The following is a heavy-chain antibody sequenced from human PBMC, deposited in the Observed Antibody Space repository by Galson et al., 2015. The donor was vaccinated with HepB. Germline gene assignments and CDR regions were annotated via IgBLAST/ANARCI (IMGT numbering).Heavy chain of an antibody. CDR3: ARDGSGTYYFDY. J-gene: IGHJ4*02. CDR1: GFTFTNYA. D-gene: IGHD1-1*01. Sequence: SLRLSCAASGFTFTNYAMHWVRLAPGRGLEWVASVAYDGADRYYADSVEGRFTISRDNSKSTLFLQMNSLRPEDTGVYFCARDGSGTYYFDYWGQGTLVTVSS. CDR2: VAYDGADR. V-gene: IGHV3-30-3*01.